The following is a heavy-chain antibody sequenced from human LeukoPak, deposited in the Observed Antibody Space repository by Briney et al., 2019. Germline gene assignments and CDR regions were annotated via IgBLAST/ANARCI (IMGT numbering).Heavy chain of an antibody. CDR1: GFTFSSYS. CDR2: ISGSDGST. D-gene: IGHD6-19*01. CDR3: AKDMTAVAGTGIDY. Sequence: GGSLRLSCAASGFTFSSYSMNWVRQAPGKGLEWVSAISGSDGSTNYADSVKGRFTISRDNAKNSLYLQMNSLRAEDTALYYCAKDMTAVAGTGIDYWGQGTLVTVSS. V-gene: IGHV3-23*01. J-gene: IGHJ4*02.